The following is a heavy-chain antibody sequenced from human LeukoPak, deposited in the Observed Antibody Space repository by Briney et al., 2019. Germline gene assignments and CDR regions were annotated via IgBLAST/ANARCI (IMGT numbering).Heavy chain of an antibody. V-gene: IGHV4-34*01. Sequence: SETLSLTCAVYGGSFSGYYWSWIRQPPGKGLEWIGEINHSGSTNYNPSLKSRVTISVDTSKNQFSLKLSSVTAADTAVYYCARGGRRITMVRGVKIFDYWGQGPLVTVSS. CDR3: ARGGRRITMVRGVKIFDY. J-gene: IGHJ4*02. CDR1: GGSFSGYY. D-gene: IGHD3-10*01. CDR2: INHSGST.